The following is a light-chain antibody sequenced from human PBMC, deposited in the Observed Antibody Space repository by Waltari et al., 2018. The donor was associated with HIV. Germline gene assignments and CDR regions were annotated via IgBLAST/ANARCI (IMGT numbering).Light chain of an antibody. V-gene: IGKV3-20*01. CDR3: QQYDSSPGP. CDR1: QNVSNDY. J-gene: IGKJ4*01. Sequence: PGERATLSWRTSQNVSNDYLVWYQQRLGQAPRLFIYGASSRATGITDRFSGSGYGTDFTLTISRLEPEDFGVYYWQQYDSSPGPFGGGTKVEI. CDR2: GAS.